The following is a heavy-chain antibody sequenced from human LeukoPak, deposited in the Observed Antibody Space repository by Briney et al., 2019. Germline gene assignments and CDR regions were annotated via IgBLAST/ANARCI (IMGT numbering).Heavy chain of an antibody. CDR2: INPNSGGT. D-gene: IGHD1-26*01. Sequence: ASVKVSCKASGCTFTGYYMHWVRQAPGQGLEWMEWINPNSGGTNYAQKFQGRVTMTRDTSISTAYMELSRLRSDDTAVYYCAMWELLHPGNYWGQGTLVTVSS. CDR1: GCTFTGYY. CDR3: AMWELLHPGNY. V-gene: IGHV1-2*02. J-gene: IGHJ4*02.